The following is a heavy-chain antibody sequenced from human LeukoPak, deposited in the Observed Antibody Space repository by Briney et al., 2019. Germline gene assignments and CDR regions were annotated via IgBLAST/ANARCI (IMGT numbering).Heavy chain of an antibody. D-gene: IGHD1/OR15-1a*01. V-gene: IGHV3-64*01. CDR1: GFTFSNYA. CDR2: ISSNGGTT. CDR3: AKDRTSYAYYLES. J-gene: IGHJ4*02. Sequence: GGSLRLSCAAFGFTFSNYAMHWVRQAPGKGLEYVSAISSNGGTTYYANSVRGRFTISRDNSKNTLYLQMNSLRAEDTAVYYCAKDRTSYAYYLESWGQGTLVTVSS.